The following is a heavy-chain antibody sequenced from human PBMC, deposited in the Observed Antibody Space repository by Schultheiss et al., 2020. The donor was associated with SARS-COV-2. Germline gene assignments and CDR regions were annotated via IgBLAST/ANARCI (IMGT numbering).Heavy chain of an antibody. J-gene: IGHJ4*02. CDR2: IYASGST. Sequence: GSLRLSCTVSGGSISRYYWSWIRQPAGKGLEWIGRIYASGSTNYNPSLKSRVTMSIDTSKNQFSLKLSSVTAADTAVYYCAREVGGGFDYWGQGTLVTVSS. CDR3: AREVGGGFDY. CDR1: GGSISRYY. D-gene: IGHD3-3*01. V-gene: IGHV4-4*07.